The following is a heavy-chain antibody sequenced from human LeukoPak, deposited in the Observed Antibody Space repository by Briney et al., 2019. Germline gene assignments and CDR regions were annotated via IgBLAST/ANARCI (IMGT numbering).Heavy chain of an antibody. CDR2: ISSSGSTI. J-gene: IGHJ5*02. CDR3: ASLSVAAGFDP. V-gene: IGHV3-48*03. CDR1: GFTFSSYE. D-gene: IGHD2-15*01. Sequence: PGGSLRLSCAASGFTFSSYEMNWVRQAPGKGLEWVSYISSSGSTIYYADSVKGRFTISRDNAKNSLYLQMNSLRAEDTAVYYCASLSVAAGFDPWGQGTLVTVSS.